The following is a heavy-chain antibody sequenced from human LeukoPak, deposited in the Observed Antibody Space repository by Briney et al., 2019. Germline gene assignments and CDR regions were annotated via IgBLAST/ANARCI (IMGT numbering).Heavy chain of an antibody. CDR2: IYYSGST. CDR3: AREGPNRSSSQRYPDY. Sequence: SETLSLTCTVSGGSISSGGYYWSWIRQHPGKGLEWIGYIYYSGSTYYNPSLKSRVTISVDTSKNQFSLKLSSVTAADTAVYYCAREGPNRSSSQRYPDYWGQGTLVTVSS. V-gene: IGHV4-31*03. D-gene: IGHD6-13*01. CDR1: GGSISSGGYY. J-gene: IGHJ4*02.